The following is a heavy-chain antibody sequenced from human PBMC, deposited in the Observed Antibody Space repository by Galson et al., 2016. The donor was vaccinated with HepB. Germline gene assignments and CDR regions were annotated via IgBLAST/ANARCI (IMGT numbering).Heavy chain of an antibody. CDR2: IDWDGDS. J-gene: IGHJ4*02. V-gene: IGHV2-70*01. Sequence: PALVKPTQTLNLTCTFSGFSLSTSGVSVSWIRQPPGQALEWLALIDWDGDSYYNTSLETRLSNTQDTSKNEVILPMTDMVPVDTATYYCARRQADSGRYGGGFDYWGQGALVTVSS. D-gene: IGHD6-19*01. CDR1: GFSLSTSGVS. CDR3: ARRQADSGRYGGGFDY.